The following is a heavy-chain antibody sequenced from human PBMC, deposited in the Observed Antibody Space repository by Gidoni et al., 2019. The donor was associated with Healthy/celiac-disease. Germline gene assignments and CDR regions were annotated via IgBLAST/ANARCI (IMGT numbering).Heavy chain of an antibody. D-gene: IGHD3-10*01. CDR3: AKETPFGELLLVYYGMDV. V-gene: IGHV3-23*01. CDR1: GFTFSSYA. CDR2: ISGSGGST. J-gene: IGHJ6*02. Sequence: EVQLLESGGGLVQPGASLRLSCAASGFTFSSYAMSWVRQAPGKGREWVSAISGSGGSTYYADSVKGRFTISRDNSKNTLYLQMNSLRAEDTAVYYCAKETPFGELLLVYYGMDVWGQGTTVTVSS.